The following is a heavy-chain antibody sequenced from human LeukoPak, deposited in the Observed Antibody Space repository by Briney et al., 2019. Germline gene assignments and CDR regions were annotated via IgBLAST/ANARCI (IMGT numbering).Heavy chain of an antibody. Sequence: GRSLRLSCAASGFTFSSYGMHWVRQAPGKGLEWVAVISYDGSNKHYADSVKGRFTISRDNSKNTLYLQMNSLRAEDTAVYYCAKEIRRYYFDYWGQGTLVTVSS. J-gene: IGHJ4*02. CDR1: GFTFSSYG. CDR3: AKEIRRYYFDY. V-gene: IGHV3-30*18. CDR2: ISYDGSNK.